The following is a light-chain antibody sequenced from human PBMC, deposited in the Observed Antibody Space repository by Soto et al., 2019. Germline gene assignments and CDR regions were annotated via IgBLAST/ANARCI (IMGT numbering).Light chain of an antibody. CDR1: QSVSSRY. CDR3: QQYGSSPRT. V-gene: IGKV3-20*01. CDR2: GAS. J-gene: IGKJ1*01. Sequence: ENVFTPSPGTPSFSPGGRATPSCRARQSVSSRYLAWYQQKPGQAPRLLMSGASSRATGIPDRFSGSRSGTDFTLTISRLEPEDFAVYYCQQYGSSPRTFGQGTKVDIK.